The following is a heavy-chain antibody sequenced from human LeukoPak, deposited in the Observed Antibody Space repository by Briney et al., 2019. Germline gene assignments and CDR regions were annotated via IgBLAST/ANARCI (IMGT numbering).Heavy chain of an antibody. Sequence: SETLSLTCAVYGVSFSGYYWSWIRQPPGKGLEWIGYIYYSGSTNYNPSLKSRVTISVDTSKNQFSLKLSSVTAADTAVYYCARAMEKDGFDYWGQGTLVTVSS. CDR1: GVSFSGYY. V-gene: IGHV4-59*01. CDR3: ARAMEKDGFDY. CDR2: IYYSGST. J-gene: IGHJ4*02. D-gene: IGHD2-15*01.